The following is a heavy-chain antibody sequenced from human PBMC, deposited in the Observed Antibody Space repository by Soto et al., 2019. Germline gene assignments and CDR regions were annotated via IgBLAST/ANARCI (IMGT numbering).Heavy chain of an antibody. Sequence: GASVKVSCKASGYTFTSYDINWVRQATGQGLEWMGWMNPNSGNTGYAQKFQGRVTMTRNTSISTAYMELSSLRSEDTAVYYCARSPMVRGVTNWFDPWGQGTLVTVSS. CDR2: MNPNSGNT. D-gene: IGHD3-10*01. J-gene: IGHJ5*02. CDR3: ARSPMVRGVTNWFDP. V-gene: IGHV1-8*01. CDR1: GYTFTSYD.